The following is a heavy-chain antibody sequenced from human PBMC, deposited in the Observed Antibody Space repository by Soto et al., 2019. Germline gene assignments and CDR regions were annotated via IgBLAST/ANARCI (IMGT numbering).Heavy chain of an antibody. J-gene: IGHJ5*02. V-gene: IGHV1-2*04. CDR3: ARSHGYCSGGSCYSNWFDP. D-gene: IGHD2-15*01. CDR2: INPNSGGT. Sequence: GASVKVSCKASGYTFTGYYMHWVRQAPGQGLEWMGWINPNSGGTNYAQKFQGWVTMTRDTSISTAYMELSRLRSDDTAVYYCARSHGYCSGGSCYSNWFDPWGQGPLVTVSS. CDR1: GYTFTGYY.